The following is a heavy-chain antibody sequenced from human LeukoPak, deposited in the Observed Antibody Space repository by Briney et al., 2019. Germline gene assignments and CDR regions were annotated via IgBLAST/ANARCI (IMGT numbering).Heavy chain of an antibody. D-gene: IGHD2-2*01. CDR2: INHSGST. Sequence: SETLSLTCAVYGGSSSGYYWSWVRQPPGKGLEWIGEINHSGSTNYNPSPKSRVTISVDTSKNQFSLKLSSVTAADTAVYYCARGRGGPAATDAFDIWGQGTMVTVSS. CDR1: GGSSSGYY. V-gene: IGHV4-34*01. CDR3: ARGRGGPAATDAFDI. J-gene: IGHJ3*02.